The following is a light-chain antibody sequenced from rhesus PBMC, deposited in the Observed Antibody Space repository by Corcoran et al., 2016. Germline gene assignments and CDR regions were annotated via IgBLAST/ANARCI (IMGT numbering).Light chain of an antibody. CDR2: VAP. Sequence: ETVVTQSPATLSLSPGERATLSCRASQSVGSYLAWYQQKPGQAPRLLIYVAPSRATGIPDRCSGSGSGTDFTLTISSLEPEDVGVYYCQQSSNLYSFGQGTKVEIK. J-gene: IGKJ2*01. CDR1: QSVGSY. CDR3: QQSSNLYS. V-gene: IGKV3-24*04.